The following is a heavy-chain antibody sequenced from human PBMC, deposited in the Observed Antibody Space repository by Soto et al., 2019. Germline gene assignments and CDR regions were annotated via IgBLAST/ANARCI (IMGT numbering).Heavy chain of an antibody. CDR2: TSANGDIT. CDR3: AKVTFVQQQLVFFDL. V-gene: IGHV3-23*01. Sequence: EVQLLESGGGLVQPGGSLRLSCAASGFTFSTYSMNWVRQAPGKGLEWVSGTSANGDITYYADSVKGRFTISRDNSKNSLYLQMNRLRAEDPAVYFFAKVTFVQQQLVFFDLWGRGTLVTVSS. D-gene: IGHD6-13*01. J-gene: IGHJ2*01. CDR1: GFTFSTYS.